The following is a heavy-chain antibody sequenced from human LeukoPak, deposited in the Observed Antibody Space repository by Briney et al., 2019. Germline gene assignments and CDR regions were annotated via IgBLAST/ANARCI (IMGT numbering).Heavy chain of an antibody. V-gene: IGHV4-39*01. CDR1: GGSISNSSYY. D-gene: IGHD6-19*01. CDR2: IYYSGST. Sequence: SETLSLTCTVSGGSISNSSYYWGWIRQPPGKGLEWIGTIYYSGSTYYNPSLKSRVTISVDTSKNQFSLKLSSVTAADTAVGYCARVVPMYSSDWYDDYWGQGTLVTVSS. CDR3: ARVVPMYSSDWYDDY. J-gene: IGHJ4*02.